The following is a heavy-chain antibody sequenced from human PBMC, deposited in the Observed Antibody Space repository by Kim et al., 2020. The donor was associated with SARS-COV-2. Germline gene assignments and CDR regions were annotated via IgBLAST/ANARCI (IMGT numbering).Heavy chain of an antibody. J-gene: IGHJ6*01. CDR3: SRETIIIMVRSIFFFYY. CDR2: SNHSVST. D-gene: IGHD3-10*01. CDR1: GGSFSGDD. Sequence: SETLSLTCAVSGGSFSGDDWSWIRQRPGTGLEWMGVSNHSVSTISNSTLKMRLLISVNTAKNQFYLKLSLRPVTDTAVVVCSRETIIIMVRSIFFFYY. V-gene: IGHV4-34*01.